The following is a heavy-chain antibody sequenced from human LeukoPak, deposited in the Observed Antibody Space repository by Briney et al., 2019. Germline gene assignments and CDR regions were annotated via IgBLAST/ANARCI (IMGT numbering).Heavy chain of an antibody. CDR2: IYPGDSDT. CDR1: GYSFTSYW. D-gene: IGHD5-12*01. CDR3: VRHGVATIPYFDY. Sequence: GESLKISCKGSGYSFTSYWIGWVRQMPGKGLEWMGIIYPGDSDTRYSPSFQGQVTLSADTSTSTAYLQWSSLRASDTGMYYCVRHGVATIPYFDYWGQGPLVTVS. J-gene: IGHJ4*02. V-gene: IGHV5-51*01.